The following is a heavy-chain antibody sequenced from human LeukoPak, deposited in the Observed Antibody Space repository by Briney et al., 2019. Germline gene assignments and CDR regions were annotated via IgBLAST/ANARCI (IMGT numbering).Heavy chain of an antibody. D-gene: IGHD5-24*01. CDR1: GGSVSSGSYY. Sequence: PSETLSLTCTVSGGSVSSGSYYWSWTRQPPGKGLEWIGYIYCSGSTNYNPSLKSRVTISVDTSKNQFSLKLSSVTAADTAVYYCARLRRDGYNSEILNWGQGTLVTVSS. J-gene: IGHJ4*02. CDR2: IYCSGST. CDR3: ARLRRDGYNSEILN. V-gene: IGHV4-61*01.